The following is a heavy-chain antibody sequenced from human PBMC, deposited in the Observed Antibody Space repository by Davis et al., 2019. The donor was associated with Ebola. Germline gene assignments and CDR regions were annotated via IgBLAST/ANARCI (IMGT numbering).Heavy chain of an antibody. V-gene: IGHV4-39*06. J-gene: IGHJ6*04. CDR2: IYYSGST. CDR3: ARDGQRSGLIYYYGMDV. CDR1: GGSISSSSYY. D-gene: IGHD3-22*01. Sequence: MPSETLSPTCTVPGGSISSSSYYWGWIRQPPGKGLACIGSIYYSGSTYYNPSLKSRVTISADTSKNQVALKLSSVTAADTAVYYCARDGQRSGLIYYYGMDVWGKGTTVTVSS.